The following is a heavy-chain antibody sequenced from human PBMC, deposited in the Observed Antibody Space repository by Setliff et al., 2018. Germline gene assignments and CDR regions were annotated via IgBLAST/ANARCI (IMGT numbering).Heavy chain of an antibody. CDR1: GGSVSSGSYY. D-gene: IGHD2-2*01. CDR3: ARRIYCSSTSCSLNNWFDP. J-gene: IGHJ5*02. V-gene: IGHV4-61*09. Sequence: SETLSLTCTVSGGSVSSGSYYWSWIRQPAGKGLEWFGHIYKSGSTNYNPSLKSRVTMSVETSKNQFSLKLSSVTAADTAVYYCARRIYCSSTSCSLNNWFDPWGQGTLVTVSS. CDR2: IYKSGST.